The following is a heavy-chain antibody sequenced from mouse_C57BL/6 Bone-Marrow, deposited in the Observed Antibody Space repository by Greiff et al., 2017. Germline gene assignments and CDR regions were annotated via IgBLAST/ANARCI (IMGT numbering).Heavy chain of an antibody. CDR3: ARPYYYGSSPFAY. CDR2: INPYNGGT. J-gene: IGHJ3*01. CDR1: GYTFTDYY. Sequence: EVQLQQSGPVLVKPGASVKMSCTASGYTFTDYYMNWVKQSHGKSLEWIGVINPYNGGTSYNQKFKGKATLTVDKSSSTAYMELNSLTSEDSAVYYCARPYYYGSSPFAYWGQGTLVTVSA. V-gene: IGHV1-19*01. D-gene: IGHD1-1*01.